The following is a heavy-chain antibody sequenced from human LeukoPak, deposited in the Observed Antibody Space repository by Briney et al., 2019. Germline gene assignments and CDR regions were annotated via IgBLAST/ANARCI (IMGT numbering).Heavy chain of an antibody. CDR1: GYSISSGYY. D-gene: IGHD3-10*01. V-gene: IGHV4-38-2*02. CDR3: ARVPALWFGESGEIDY. CDR2: VFYSGKT. Sequence: SETLSLTCTVSGYSISSGYYWSWIRQSPGKGLEWIGYVFYSGKTDYSPSLRSRVSMSVDTSKNQFSLKLSSVTAADTAVYYCARVPALWFGESGEIDYWGQGTLVTVSS. J-gene: IGHJ4*02.